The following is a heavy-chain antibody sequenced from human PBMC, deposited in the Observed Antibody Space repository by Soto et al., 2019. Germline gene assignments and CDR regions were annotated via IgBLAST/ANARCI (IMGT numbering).Heavy chain of an antibody. CDR3: ARALNVLRYFDGLFIDYFDY. CDR1: GGSFSGYY. CDR2: INHSGST. J-gene: IGHJ4*02. V-gene: IGHV4-34*01. Sequence: SETLYLTCAVYGGSFSGYYWSWIRQPPGKGQEWIGEINHSGSTNYNPSLKSRVTISVDTSKNQFSLKLSSVTAADTTVYYCARALNVLRYFDGLFIDYFDYWGQETLVTVS. D-gene: IGHD3-9*01.